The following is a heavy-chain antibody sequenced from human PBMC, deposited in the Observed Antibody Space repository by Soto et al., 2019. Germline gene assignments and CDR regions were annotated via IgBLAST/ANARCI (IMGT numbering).Heavy chain of an antibody. V-gene: IGHV1-18*04. CDR2: ISAYNGNT. CDR3: ARDGRTYYDFCSGYYTSGDE. D-gene: IGHD3-3*01. Sequence: AAVKVSCKSSGYTFTSYGISWVRQAPGQGLEWMGWISAYNGNTNYAQKLQGRVTMTTDTSTSTAYMELRSLRSDDTAVYYCARDGRTYYDFCSGYYTSGDEWGQGTLVTLFS. J-gene: IGHJ4*02. CDR1: GYTFTSYG.